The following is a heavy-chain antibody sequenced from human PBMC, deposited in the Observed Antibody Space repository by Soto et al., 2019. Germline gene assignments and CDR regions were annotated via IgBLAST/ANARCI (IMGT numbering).Heavy chain of an antibody. Sequence: SETLSLTCTVSGGSISSSSYYWGWIRQPPWKGLEWIGSIYYSGSTYYNPSLKSRVTISVDTSKNQFSLKLSSVTAADTAVYYCAQDLGYCSGGSCSDWFDPWGQGXLVTVYS. V-gene: IGHV4-39*01. CDR1: GGSISSSSYY. D-gene: IGHD2-15*01. CDR2: IYYSGST. CDR3: AQDLGYCSGGSCSDWFDP. J-gene: IGHJ5*02.